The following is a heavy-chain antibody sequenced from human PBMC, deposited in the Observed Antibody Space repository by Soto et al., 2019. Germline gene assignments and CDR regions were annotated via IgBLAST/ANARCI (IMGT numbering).Heavy chain of an antibody. D-gene: IGHD5-12*01. J-gene: IGHJ4*02. Sequence: SETLSLTCAVSGGSISSSNWWSWVRQPPGKGLEWIGEIYHSGSTNYNPSLKSRVTISVDKSKNQFSLKLSSVTAADTAVYYCARWRVGVEDGYKNFDYWGQGTLVTVSS. CDR1: GGSISSSNW. V-gene: IGHV4-4*02. CDR2: IYHSGST. CDR3: ARWRVGVEDGYKNFDY.